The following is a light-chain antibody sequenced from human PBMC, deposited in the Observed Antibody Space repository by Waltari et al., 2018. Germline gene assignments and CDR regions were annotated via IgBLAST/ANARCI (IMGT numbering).Light chain of an antibody. CDR2: WGF. CDR3: MQGLQTPYT. V-gene: IGKV2-28*01. Sequence: DIVMTQSPLSLAVTPGEPASISCRSSQSLLHSEGYTFFDWYLQKPGQSPQLLVYWGFSRASGVPDRFSGSGSGTDFTLKIRRVEAEDVGVYYCMQGLQTPYTFGQGTKLEIK. J-gene: IGKJ2*01. CDR1: QSLLHSEGYTF.